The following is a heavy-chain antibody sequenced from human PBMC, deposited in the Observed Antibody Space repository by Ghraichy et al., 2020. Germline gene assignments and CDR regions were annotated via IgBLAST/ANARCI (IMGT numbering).Heavy chain of an antibody. J-gene: IGHJ4*02. D-gene: IGHD3-10*01. Sequence: SETLSLTCSVSGGSISRGSEFWGWIRQSPGKGLEWLGTCSYGGKTYYSPLLNSRVSISVDTSKNQFFLRLTSVAAADTAVYYGVGSPIDVLPFGPFDFRGQGIPVSVSS. V-gene: IGHV4-39*01. CDR2: CSYGGKT. CDR3: VGSPIDVLPFGPFDF. CDR1: GGSISRGSEF.